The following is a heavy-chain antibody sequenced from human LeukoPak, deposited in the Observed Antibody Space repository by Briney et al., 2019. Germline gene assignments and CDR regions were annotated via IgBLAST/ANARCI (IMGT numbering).Heavy chain of an antibody. CDR1: GYTLTELS. Sequence: ASVKVSCKASGYTLTELSMHWVRQAPGKGREWIGGFDPEDGETIYAQKFQGRVTMTEDTSTDTAYMELSSLRSEDTAVYYCATPIAVAGLDYWGQGTLVTVSS. D-gene: IGHD6-19*01. CDR3: ATPIAVAGLDY. CDR2: FDPEDGET. V-gene: IGHV1-24*01. J-gene: IGHJ4*02.